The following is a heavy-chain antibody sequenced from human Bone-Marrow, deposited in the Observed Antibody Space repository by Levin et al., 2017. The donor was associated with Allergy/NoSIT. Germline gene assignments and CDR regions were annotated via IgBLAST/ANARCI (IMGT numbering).Heavy chain of an antibody. CDR2: INHSGST. V-gene: IGHV4-34*01. Sequence: SQTLSLTCAVYGGSFSGYYWSWIRQPPGKGLEWIGEINHSGSTNYNPSLKSRVTISVDTSKNQFSLKLSSVTAADTAVDYCARGGGFVDGYNPNLWGQGTLVTVSS. D-gene: IGHD5-24*01. CDR1: GGSFSGYY. J-gene: IGHJ4*02. CDR3: ARGGGFVDGYNPNL.